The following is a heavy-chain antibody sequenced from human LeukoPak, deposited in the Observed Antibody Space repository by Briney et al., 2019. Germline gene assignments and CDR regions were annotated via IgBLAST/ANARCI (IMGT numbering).Heavy chain of an antibody. V-gene: IGHV4-30-4*01. CDR3: ARGTLWFGELLPLDY. CDR1: GGSISSGDYY. D-gene: IGHD3-10*01. J-gene: IGHJ4*02. Sequence: ASQTLSLTCTVSGGSISSGDYYWSWIRQPPGKGLEWIGYIYYSGSTYYNPSLKSRVTISVDTSKNQFSLKLSSVTAADTAVYYCARGTLWFGELLPLDYWGQGTLVTVSS. CDR2: IYYSGST.